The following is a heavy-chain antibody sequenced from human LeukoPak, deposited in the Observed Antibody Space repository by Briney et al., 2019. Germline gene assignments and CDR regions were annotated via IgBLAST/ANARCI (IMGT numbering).Heavy chain of an antibody. J-gene: IGHJ3*02. CDR2: ISYDGIHK. Sequence: GWSLRLSCAASGFTFSNYGIHWVRQAPGKGLEWVAVISYDGIHKFYTESVKGRFTISRDNAKNSLYLQMNSLRAEDTAVYYCAGGDAFDIWGQGTMVTVSS. V-gene: IGHV3-30*03. CDR3: AGGDAFDI. CDR1: GFTFSNYG.